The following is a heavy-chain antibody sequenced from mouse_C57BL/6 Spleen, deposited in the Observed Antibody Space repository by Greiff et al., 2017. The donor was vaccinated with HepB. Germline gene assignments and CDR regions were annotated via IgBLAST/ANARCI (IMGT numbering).Heavy chain of an antibody. V-gene: IGHV5-17*01. D-gene: IGHD1-1*01. CDR2: ISSGSSTI. CDR3: ARRHYYGSSYIDY. J-gene: IGHJ2*01. Sequence: EVQRVESGGGLVKPGGSLKLSCAASGFTFSDYGMHWVRQAPEKGLEWVAYISSGSSTIYYADTVKGRFTISRDNAKNTLFLQMTSLRSEDTAMYYCARRHYYGSSYIDYWGQGTTLTVSS. CDR1: GFTFSDYG.